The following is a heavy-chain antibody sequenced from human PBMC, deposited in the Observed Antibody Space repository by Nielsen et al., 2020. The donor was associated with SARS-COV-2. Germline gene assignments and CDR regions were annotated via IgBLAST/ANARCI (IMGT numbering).Heavy chain of an antibody. V-gene: IGHV3-30*04. CDR3: ARETIDYTSSFFDY. CDR1: GFTFSDHA. Sequence: GESLKISCAASGFTFSDHALHWVRQAPGKGLEWVAIISYDGTTKYNTDSVKGRFTIPRDNSKNTLYLQMNSLRGEDTAVYYCARETIDYTSSFFDYWGQGTLVTVSS. D-gene: IGHD2-2*01. CDR2: ISYDGTTK. J-gene: IGHJ4*02.